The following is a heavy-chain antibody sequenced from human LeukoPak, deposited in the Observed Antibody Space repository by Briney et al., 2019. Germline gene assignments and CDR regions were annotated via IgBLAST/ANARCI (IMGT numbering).Heavy chain of an antibody. D-gene: IGHD1-26*01. CDR1: GFTFSSYS. Sequence: PGGSLRLSCAASGFTFSSYSMNWVRQAPGKGLEWVSYISSSSSTIYYADSVRGRFTISRDNSINTLYLQINSLSAEDTAVYYCAKAGYSGIYLFDYWGQGTLVTVSS. J-gene: IGHJ4*02. CDR3: AKAGYSGIYLFDY. V-gene: IGHV3-48*01. CDR2: ISSSSSTI.